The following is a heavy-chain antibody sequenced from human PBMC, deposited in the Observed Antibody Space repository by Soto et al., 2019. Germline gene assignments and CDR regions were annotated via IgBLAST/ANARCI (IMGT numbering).Heavy chain of an antibody. J-gene: IGHJ4*02. CDR1: GFTFSGFW. V-gene: IGHV3-74*01. Sequence: EVQLVESGGGLVQPGGSLRLSCTASGFTFSGFWMHWVRQAPGKGLVWVSRINGDGSVTNYADSVKGRFTISRDNAKNTLSLPMNRLRVEDTAVDYCGRVQATSGWRAFDYWGQGTLVTVSS. D-gene: IGHD6-19*01. CDR2: INGDGSVT. CDR3: GRVQATSGWRAFDY.